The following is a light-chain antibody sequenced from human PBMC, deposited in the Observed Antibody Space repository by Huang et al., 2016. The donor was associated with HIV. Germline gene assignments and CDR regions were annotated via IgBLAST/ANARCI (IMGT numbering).Light chain of an antibody. Sequence: IRMTQSPSSLSASTGARVTFTGRASQNGGTSLAWYQKRPGRAPVPLLYDASTRQRGVPSRFSGSGSRTVFTLTIGCLQVEDAATYYCQHSDGLSPLTFGGGT. CDR3: QHSDGLSPLT. CDR1: QNGGTS. V-gene: IGKV1-8*01. J-gene: IGKJ4*01. CDR2: DAS.